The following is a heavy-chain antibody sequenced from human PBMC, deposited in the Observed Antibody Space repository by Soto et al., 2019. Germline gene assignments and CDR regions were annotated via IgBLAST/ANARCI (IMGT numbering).Heavy chain of an antibody. J-gene: IGHJ6*02. CDR2: TYYRSRWYS. CDR3: ARSEEDSDYYYYGMDV. CDR1: GDTVSSNSVA. D-gene: IGHD2-15*01. Sequence: QVQLQQSGQGLVKPSQTLSLTCVGSGDTVSSNSVAWNWVRQSPSRGLEWLGRTYYRSRWYSDYAVSVRSRIDINADTSKNPVSLQLNSVTPEDTAVYYCARSEEDSDYYYYGMDVWGQGTTVTVSS. V-gene: IGHV6-1*01.